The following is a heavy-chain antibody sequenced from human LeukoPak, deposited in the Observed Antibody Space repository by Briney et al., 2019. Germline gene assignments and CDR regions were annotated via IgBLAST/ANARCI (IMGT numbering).Heavy chain of an antibody. V-gene: IGHV1-18*01. CDR3: ARVNSAQWLVGFNFDY. CDR1: GYTFNSYG. Sequence: ASVTVSYKASGYTFNSYGITGVRQAPGQGLDGMEWISVYNGNKNCAQKFQGRVTKTTDTSTSTAYMEVRSLRSDDTAVYYCARVNSAQWLVGFNFDYWGQGTLVTVSS. J-gene: IGHJ4*02. D-gene: IGHD6-19*01. CDR2: ISVYNGNK.